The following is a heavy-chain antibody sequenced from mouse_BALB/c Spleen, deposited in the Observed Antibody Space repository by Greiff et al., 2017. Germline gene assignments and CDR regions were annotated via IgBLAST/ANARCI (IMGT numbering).Heavy chain of an antibody. V-gene: IGHV5-6-5*01. CDR3: ARGFYYGSSNPAWFAY. CDR2: ISSGGST. D-gene: IGHD1-1*01. Sequence: EVKLVESGGGLVKPGGSLKLSCAASGFTFSSYAMSWVRQTPEKRLEWVASISSGGSTYYPDSVKGRFTISRDNARNILYLQMSSLRSEDTAMYYCARGFYYGSSNPAWFAYWGQGTLVTVSA. CDR1: GFTFSSYA. J-gene: IGHJ3*01.